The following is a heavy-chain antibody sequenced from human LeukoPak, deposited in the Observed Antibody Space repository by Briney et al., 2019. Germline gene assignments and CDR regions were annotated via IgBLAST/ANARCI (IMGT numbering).Heavy chain of an antibody. D-gene: IGHD4-17*01. J-gene: IGHJ4*02. CDR1: GFTFSSYG. CDR3: ARGPVYGDYATQFDY. CDR2: ISGSGGST. Sequence: GGSLRLSCAASGFTFSSYGMSWVRQAPGKGLEWVSAISGSGGSTYYADSVKGRFTISRDNSKNTLYLQMNSLRAEDTAVYYCARGPVYGDYATQFDYWGQGTLVTVSS. V-gene: IGHV3-23*01.